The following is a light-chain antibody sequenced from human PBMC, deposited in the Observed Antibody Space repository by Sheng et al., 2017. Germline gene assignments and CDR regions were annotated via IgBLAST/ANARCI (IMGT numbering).Light chain of an antibody. Sequence: QSVLTQPPSASGTPGQRVTISCSGSSSNIGSNYVYWYQQLPGTAPKLLIYRNNKRPSGVPDRFSGSKSGTSASLAISGLRSEDEADYYCAAWDDSLSGRYVFGTGTKVTVL. CDR1: SSNIGSNY. CDR2: RNN. V-gene: IGLV1-47*01. CDR3: AAWDDSLSGRYV. J-gene: IGLJ1*01.